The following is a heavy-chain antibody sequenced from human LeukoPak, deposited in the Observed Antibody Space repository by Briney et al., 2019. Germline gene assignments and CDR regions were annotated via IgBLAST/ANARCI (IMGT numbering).Heavy chain of an antibody. Sequence: SETLSLTCTVSGGSISSYYWSWIRQPPGKGLEWIGYIYYSGSTNYNPSPKSRVTISVDTSKNQFSLKLSSVTAADTAVYYCARGSGGYYYYPDYWGQGTLVTVSS. D-gene: IGHD3-22*01. V-gene: IGHV4-59*01. CDR1: GGSISSYY. CDR3: ARGSGGYYYYPDY. CDR2: IYYSGST. J-gene: IGHJ4*02.